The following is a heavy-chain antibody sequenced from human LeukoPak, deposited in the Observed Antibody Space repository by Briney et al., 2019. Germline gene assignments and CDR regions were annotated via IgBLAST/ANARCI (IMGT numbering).Heavy chain of an antibody. CDR2: NYSDGST. D-gene: IGHD4-17*01. Sequence: GVSLRLSCAASGFTVSSNYMSWVRQAPGKGLEWVSVNYSDGSTSYPDSVKGRFTISRDNSKNTLYLQMNSLRAEDTAVYYCVRGDYGDYTLFDYWGHGTLVT. CDR3: VRGDYGDYTLFDY. CDR1: GFTVSSNY. J-gene: IGHJ4*01. V-gene: IGHV3-53*01.